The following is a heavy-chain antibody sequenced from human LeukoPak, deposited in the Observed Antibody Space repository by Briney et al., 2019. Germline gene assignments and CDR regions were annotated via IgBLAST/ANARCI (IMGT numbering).Heavy chain of an antibody. Sequence: PGTSVKVSCKASGFIFTSSAMQWVRQARGQRLEWIGWIVVGSGNTNYAQKFQERVTITRDMSTSTAYMELSSLRSEDTAVYYCAAAVAGYYYYYGMDVWGQGTTVTVSS. V-gene: IGHV1-58*02. CDR3: AAAVAGYYYYYGMDV. CDR2: IVVGSGNT. D-gene: IGHD2-15*01. CDR1: GFIFTSSA. J-gene: IGHJ6*02.